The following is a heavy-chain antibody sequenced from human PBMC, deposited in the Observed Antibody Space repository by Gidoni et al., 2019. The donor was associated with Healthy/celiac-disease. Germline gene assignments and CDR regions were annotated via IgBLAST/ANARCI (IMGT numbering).Heavy chain of an antibody. Sequence: EVQLVESGGGLVKPGGSLRLSCAASGFTFSSYSMNWVRQAPGKGLEWVSSISSSSSYIYYADSVKGRFTISRDNAKNSLYLQMNSLRAEDTAVYYCAREIDYSDGNDAFDIWGQGTMVTVSS. CDR3: AREIDYSDGNDAFDI. V-gene: IGHV3-21*01. CDR1: GFTFSSYS. CDR2: ISSSSSYI. J-gene: IGHJ3*02. D-gene: IGHD3-9*01.